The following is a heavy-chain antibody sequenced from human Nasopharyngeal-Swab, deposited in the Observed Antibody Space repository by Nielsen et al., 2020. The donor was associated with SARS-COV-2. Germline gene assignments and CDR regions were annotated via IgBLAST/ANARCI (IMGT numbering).Heavy chain of an antibody. CDR3: AKKYGTRGWYVGLDY. CDR2: AGGNDGST. CDR1: GFGFSAFA. D-gene: IGHD6-19*01. Sequence: GGSLRLSCAASGFGFSAFATSWVRQAPGKGLEWVSAAGGNDGSTFYADSVRGRFTISRDNSKNTLYLQMNSLRAEDTALYYCAKKYGTRGWYVGLDYWGQGTQVTVSS. J-gene: IGHJ4*02. V-gene: IGHV3-23*01.